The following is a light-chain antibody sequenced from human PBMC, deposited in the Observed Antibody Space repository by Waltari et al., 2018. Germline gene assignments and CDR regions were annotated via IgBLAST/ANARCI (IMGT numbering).Light chain of an antibody. J-gene: IGKJ3*01. CDR2: RVS. Sequence: DIVMTQTPLSLPVAPGEPASISCRSRQSLIHSNGNTYLYWYLQEPGQAPRLLIHRVSNRFSGAPDRFSGSGSGTDFTLKISSVKAEDVGVYYCTHALETPFTFGPGTKLHI. CDR1: QSLIHSNGNTY. CDR3: THALETPFT. V-gene: IGKV2-28*01.